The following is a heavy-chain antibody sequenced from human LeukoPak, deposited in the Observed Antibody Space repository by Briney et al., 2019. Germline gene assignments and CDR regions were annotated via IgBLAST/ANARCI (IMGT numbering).Heavy chain of an antibody. CDR3: ATTSTEFDY. CDR1: GGTFSSYA. Sequence: GASVKVSCKASGGTFSSYAISWGRQAPGQGLEWMGGILPIFGTANYAQKFQGRVTITADKSTSTAYMELSSLRSEDTAVYYCATTSTEFDYWGQGTLVTVSS. CDR2: ILPIFGTA. V-gene: IGHV1-69*06. D-gene: IGHD4-17*01. J-gene: IGHJ4*02.